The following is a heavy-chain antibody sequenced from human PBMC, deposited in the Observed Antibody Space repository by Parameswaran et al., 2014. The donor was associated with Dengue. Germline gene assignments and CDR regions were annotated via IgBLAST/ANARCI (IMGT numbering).Heavy chain of an antibody. J-gene: IGHJ4*02. CDR1: GGSISSSGYY. D-gene: IGHD5-18*01. CDR2: IYYTGNT. V-gene: IGHV4-39*01. CDR3: ARSRGYTYGLLDS. Sequence: SETLSLTCTVSGGSISSSGYYWGWTRQPPGKGLEWIGTIYYTGNTYYSPSLKSRVTISVDTSKNQFSLKLSSVTAADTAVYYCARSRGYTYGLLDSWGRGTLVTVSS.